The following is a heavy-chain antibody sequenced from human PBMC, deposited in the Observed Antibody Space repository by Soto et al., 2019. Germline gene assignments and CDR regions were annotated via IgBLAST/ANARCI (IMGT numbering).Heavy chain of an antibody. D-gene: IGHD5-18*01. J-gene: IGHJ6*02. CDR3: ARGDTDKNPPFLPLYYGMDV. Sequence: PGGSLRLSCAASGFTFSSYAMHWVRQAPGKGLEWVAVISYDGSNKYYADSGKGRFTISRDNSKNTRHLQMNSLRAEDTAVYYCARGDTDKNPPFLPLYYGMDVWGQGTTVTVSS. CDR1: GFTFSSYA. CDR2: ISYDGSNK. V-gene: IGHV3-30-3*01.